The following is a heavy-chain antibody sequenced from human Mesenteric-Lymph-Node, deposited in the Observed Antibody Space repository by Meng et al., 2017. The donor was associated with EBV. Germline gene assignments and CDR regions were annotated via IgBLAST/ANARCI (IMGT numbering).Heavy chain of an antibody. CDR3: ARVRSSGSGLIRNYFDY. V-gene: IGHV4-34*01. J-gene: IGHJ4*02. Sequence: VQLEQVGAGLLRAAEPLPLSCVVYCGVFNDYYWICIRQARGKGLEWIGEINHIRIVYYDPSLKSLVTISVDTSNNQISLRLTSVTAADTAIYYCARVRSSGSGLIRNYFDYWGQGTLVTVFS. D-gene: IGHD6-19*01. CDR1: CGVFNDYY. CDR2: INHIRIV.